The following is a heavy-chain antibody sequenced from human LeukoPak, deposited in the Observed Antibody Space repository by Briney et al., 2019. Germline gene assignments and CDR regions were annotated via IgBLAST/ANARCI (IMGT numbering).Heavy chain of an antibody. J-gene: IGHJ6*04. CDR1: GGSFSGYY. Sequence: SETLSLTCAVYGGSFSGYYWSWIHQPPGKGLEWIGEINHSGSTNYNPPLKSRVTISVDTSKNQFSLKLSSVTAADTAVYYCARGPPGVESVVAALYYGMDVWGKGTTVTVSS. CDR2: INHSGST. D-gene: IGHD2-15*01. CDR3: ARGPPGVESVVAALYYGMDV. V-gene: IGHV4-34*01.